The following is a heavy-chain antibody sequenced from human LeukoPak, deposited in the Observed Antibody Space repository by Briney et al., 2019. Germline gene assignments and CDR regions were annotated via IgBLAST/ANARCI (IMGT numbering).Heavy chain of an antibody. V-gene: IGHV1-69*13. D-gene: IGHD3-10*01. CDR2: IIPIFGTA. CDR3: ARSKHRPGESIYETDWFDP. Sequence: ASVTVSCKASGGTFSSYAISWVRQAPGQGLEWMGGIIPIFGTANYAQKFQGRVTITADESTSTAYMELSSLRSEDTAAYYCARSKHRPGESIYETDWFDPWGQGTLVTVSS. CDR1: GGTFSSYA. J-gene: IGHJ5*02.